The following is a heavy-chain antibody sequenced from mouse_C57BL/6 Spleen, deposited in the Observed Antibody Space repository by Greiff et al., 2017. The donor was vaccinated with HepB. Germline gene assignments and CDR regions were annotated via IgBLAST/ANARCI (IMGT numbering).Heavy chain of an antibody. CDR2: IHPNSGST. CDR3: ARRPIYYDSGFDV. D-gene: IGHD2-4*01. Sequence: QVQLKQPGAELVKPGASVKLSCKASGYTFTSYWMHWVKQRPGQGLEWIGMIHPNSGSTKYNEKFKSKATLTVDKSSSTAYMQLSSLTSEDSAVYYCARRPIYYDSGFDVWGTGTTVTVSS. J-gene: IGHJ1*03. V-gene: IGHV1-64*01. CDR1: GYTFTSYW.